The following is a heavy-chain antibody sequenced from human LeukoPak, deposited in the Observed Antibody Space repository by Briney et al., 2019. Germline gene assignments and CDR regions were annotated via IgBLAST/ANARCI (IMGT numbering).Heavy chain of an antibody. CDR1: GFTFSSYW. J-gene: IGHJ4*02. CDR3: ARATPITMIDY. CDR2: INSDGSST. Sequence: GGSLRLPCAASGFTFSSYWMHWVRQAPGKGLVWVSRINSDGSSTSYSDSVKGRFTISRDNAKNTLYLQMNSLRAEDTAVYYCARATPITMIDYWGQGTLVTVSS. V-gene: IGHV3-74*01. D-gene: IGHD3-22*01.